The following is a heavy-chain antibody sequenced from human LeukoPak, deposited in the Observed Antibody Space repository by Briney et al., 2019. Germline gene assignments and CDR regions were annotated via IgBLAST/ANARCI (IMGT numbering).Heavy chain of an antibody. J-gene: IGHJ4*02. CDR2: INPNSGGT. CDR1: GYTFTGYY. CDR3: ARVYSSGWNVDY. D-gene: IGHD6-19*01. V-gene: IGHV1-2*02. Sequence: AASVKVSCKASGYTFTGYYMHWVRQAPGQGLEWMGWINPNSGGTNYAQKFRGRVTMTRDTSISTAYMELSRLRSDDTAVYYCARVYSSGWNVDYWGQGTLVTVSS.